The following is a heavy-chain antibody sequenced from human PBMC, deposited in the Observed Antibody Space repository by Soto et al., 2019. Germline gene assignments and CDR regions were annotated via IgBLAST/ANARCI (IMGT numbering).Heavy chain of an antibody. CDR3: ARDRSSGYYYKGDY. CDR2: ISSSSSTI. CDR1: GFTFSSYS. D-gene: IGHD3-22*01. J-gene: IGHJ4*02. V-gene: IGHV3-48*02. Sequence: GSLSLSCAASGFTFSSYSMNWVRQAPGKGLEWVSYISSSSSTIYYADSVKGRFTISRDNAKNSLYLQMNSLRDEDTAVYYCARDRSSGYYYKGDYWGQGTLVTVSS.